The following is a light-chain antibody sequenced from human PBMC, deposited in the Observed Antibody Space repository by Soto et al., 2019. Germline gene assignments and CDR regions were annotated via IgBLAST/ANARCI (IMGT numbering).Light chain of an antibody. J-gene: IGLJ1*01. CDR1: SGDVGGHDY. CDR2: DVS. Sequence: QSVLTQPASVSGSPGQSITISCTGASGDVGGHDYVSWYQQHPGKAPKLMIYDVSNRPSGVSNRFSGSKSGNTASLTISGLQAEDEADYYCCSCSRSSPLYAFGTGTKLTVL. CDR3: CSCSRSSPLYA. V-gene: IGLV2-14*01.